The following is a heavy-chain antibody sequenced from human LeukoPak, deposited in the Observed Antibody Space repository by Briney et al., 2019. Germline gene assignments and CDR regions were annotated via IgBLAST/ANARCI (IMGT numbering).Heavy chain of an antibody. D-gene: IGHD6-19*01. Sequence: PGGSLRLSCVASGFSFSAYIMHWVRQAPGKGLEYVSAIRSDGSSTFYPNSVKGGFTISRDNSKRTLYMQMGSLRAEDTAVYYCTRRYGGHSGWAGYHDSWGQGTLVTVSS. J-gene: IGHJ4*02. CDR3: TRRYGGHSGWAGYHDS. V-gene: IGHV3-64*01. CDR1: GFSFSAYI. CDR2: IRSDGSST.